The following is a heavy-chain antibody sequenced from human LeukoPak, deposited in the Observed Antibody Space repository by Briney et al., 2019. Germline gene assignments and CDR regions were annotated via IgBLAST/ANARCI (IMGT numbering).Heavy chain of an antibody. Sequence: GGSLRLSCAASGFTFSSYAMSWVRQAPGKGLEWVSAISGSGDSTYYADSVKGRFTISRDNSKNTLYLQVTSLRAEDTAVYYCAKDSPSSGTYYFFDYWGQGTLVTVSS. D-gene: IGHD1-26*01. J-gene: IGHJ4*02. V-gene: IGHV3-23*01. CDR2: ISGSGDST. CDR3: AKDSPSSGTYYFFDY. CDR1: GFTFSSYA.